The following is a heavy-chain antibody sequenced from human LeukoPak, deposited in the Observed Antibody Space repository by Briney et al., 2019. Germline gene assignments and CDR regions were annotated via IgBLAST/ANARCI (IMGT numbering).Heavy chain of an antibody. V-gene: IGHV1-2*02. CDR3: AREGWDQRDTAAFDH. J-gene: IGHJ4*02. CDR1: GYTFTGHY. CDR2: INPNSGDR. D-gene: IGHD6-19*01. Sequence: GASVKVSCKASGYTFTGHYMHWARRAPGQGLEWMGWINPNSGDRNSAQKFQGRVTMTRDTSISTVYMELSRLGPDDTAVYYCAREGWDQRDTAAFDHWGQGTLVTVSS.